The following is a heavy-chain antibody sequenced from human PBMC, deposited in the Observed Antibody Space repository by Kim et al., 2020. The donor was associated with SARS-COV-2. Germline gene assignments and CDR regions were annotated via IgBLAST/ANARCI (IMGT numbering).Heavy chain of an antibody. D-gene: IGHD4-17*01. V-gene: IGHV4-31*03. CDR3: ARGPHYGDYVGHDAFDI. Sequence: SETLSLTCTVSGGSISSGGHYWNWIRQHPGKGLEWIGNIYYTGSTYFNPSLERRLTISVDTSKNQISLRLTSVTAADTAVYFCARGPHYGDYVGHDAFDIWGQGTMVTVSS. CDR1: GGSISSGGHY. J-gene: IGHJ3*02. CDR2: IYYTGST.